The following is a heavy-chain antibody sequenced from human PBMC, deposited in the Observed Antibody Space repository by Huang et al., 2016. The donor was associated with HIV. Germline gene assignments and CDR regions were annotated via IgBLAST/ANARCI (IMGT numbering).Heavy chain of an antibody. CDR1: GYIFTKYG. Sequence: QVQLVQSGSELMRPGASVKVSCKASGYIFTKYGINWVRQAPGQGLEWMGWINADTGNPTYAQGFTGRVGFSLDTSVNTAYLQISRLKTEDTAVYYCARGDLWFYYMDVWGKGTTVTVSS. CDR3: ARGDLWFYYMDV. D-gene: IGHD3-16*01. V-gene: IGHV7-4-1*02. J-gene: IGHJ6*03. CDR2: INADTGNP.